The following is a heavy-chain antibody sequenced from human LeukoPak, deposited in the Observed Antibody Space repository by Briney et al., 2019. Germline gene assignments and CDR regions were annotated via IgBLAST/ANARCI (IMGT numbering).Heavy chain of an antibody. V-gene: IGHV1-18*01. CDR1: GYTFNSYG. CDR3: ARDTSSDLSTPSSLFDY. Sequence: GASVKVSCKTSGYTFNSYGISWVRQAPGQGLEWMGWISTYNGNTNYAQNLQGRVTMTTDTSTSTAYMDLRSLRSDDTAVYYCARDTSSDLSTPSSLFDYWGQGTLVTVTS. D-gene: IGHD2-2*01. CDR2: ISTYNGNT. J-gene: IGHJ4*02.